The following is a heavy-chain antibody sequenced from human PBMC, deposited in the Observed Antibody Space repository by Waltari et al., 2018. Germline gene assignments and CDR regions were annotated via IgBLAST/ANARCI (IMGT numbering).Heavy chain of an antibody. CDR2: IKSKTYGGTT. Sequence: EVQLVESGGDLVKPGGSLRISCADSGFTFSNAWMNWVRQAPGKWLEWVGRIKSKTYGGTTDYAAPVKGRFTISRDDSKNTLYLQMNSLKTEDTAVYYCTTDETDMDYWGQGTLVTVSS. V-gene: IGHV3-15*07. CDR3: TTDETDMDY. J-gene: IGHJ4*02. CDR1: GFTFSNAW.